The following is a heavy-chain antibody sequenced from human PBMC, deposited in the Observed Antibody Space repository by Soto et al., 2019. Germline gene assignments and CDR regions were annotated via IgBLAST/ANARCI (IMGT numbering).Heavy chain of an antibody. Sequence: SETLSLTCTVTGASIRGSYYFWSWIRQPPGEGLEWLGYVYSTGSTYYNPSLKSRVTMSVDTSTNQFSLNLRSVTAADTAVYYCAREGYSDTYSYYQTLDVWGQGTTVTVSS. J-gene: IGHJ6*02. V-gene: IGHV4-39*07. CDR3: AREGYSDTYSYYQTLDV. CDR2: VYSTGST. D-gene: IGHD4-17*01. CDR1: GASIRGSYYF.